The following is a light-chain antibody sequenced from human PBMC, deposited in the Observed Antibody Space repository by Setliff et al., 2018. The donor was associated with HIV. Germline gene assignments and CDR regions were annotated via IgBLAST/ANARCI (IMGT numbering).Light chain of an antibody. J-gene: IGKJ4*01. V-gene: IGKV3-20*01. Sequence: EIVLTQSPGTLSLSPGERATLSCRASQNVSSRYLAWYQQKPGQAPRLLIYGASSRASGIPDRFGGSGSGTDFSLTISRLEPEDFAVYYCQQYGRSPLTFGGGTKVDIK. CDR1: QNVSSRY. CDR2: GAS. CDR3: QQYGRSPLT.